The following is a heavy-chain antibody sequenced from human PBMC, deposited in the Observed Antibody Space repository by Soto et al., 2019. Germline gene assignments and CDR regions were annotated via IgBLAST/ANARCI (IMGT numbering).Heavy chain of an antibody. D-gene: IGHD4-4*01. Sequence: EVQLVESGGGLVQPGGSLRLSCAASGFTFSSYWMSWVRQAPGKGLEWVANIKQDGSEKYYVDSVKGRFTISRDNAKNSLYLQMNSLRDEDTAVYYCARETTVTVYYYYYYGMDVWGQGTTVTVSS. CDR1: GFTFSSYW. V-gene: IGHV3-7*03. CDR2: IKQDGSEK. J-gene: IGHJ6*02. CDR3: ARETTVTVYYYYYYGMDV.